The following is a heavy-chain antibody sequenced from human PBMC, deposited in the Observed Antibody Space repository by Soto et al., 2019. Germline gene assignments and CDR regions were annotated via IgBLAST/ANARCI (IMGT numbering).Heavy chain of an antibody. Sequence: QVQLQQWGAGLLKPSETLSLTCAVSGGSFSGYYWNWIRQPPGKGLEWIGEIDHSGSTTYNPSLKSRDPISVDTSKMDSSLKLTSVTAADTAVYYCAAEPSDYDFLTAPTTFDFWGQGTLVTLSS. CDR3: AAEPSDYDFLTAPTTFDF. D-gene: IGHD3-9*01. V-gene: IGHV4-34*02. CDR1: GGSFSGYY. CDR2: IDHSGST. J-gene: IGHJ3*01.